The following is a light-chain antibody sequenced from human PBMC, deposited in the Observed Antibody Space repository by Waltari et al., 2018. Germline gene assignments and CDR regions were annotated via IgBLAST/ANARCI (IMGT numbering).Light chain of an antibody. CDR2: GKN. V-gene: IGLV3-19*01. Sequence: SSELTQDPAVSVALGQTVRINCHGDSLRYYYSNWYRQKPGQAPLLVMYGKNNRPSGIPDRFSGSYSGDTASLTITGAQAEDEADYYCNSRDSNGNPFVFGPATKVTVL. CDR1: SLRYYY. CDR3: NSRDSNGNPFV. J-gene: IGLJ1*01.